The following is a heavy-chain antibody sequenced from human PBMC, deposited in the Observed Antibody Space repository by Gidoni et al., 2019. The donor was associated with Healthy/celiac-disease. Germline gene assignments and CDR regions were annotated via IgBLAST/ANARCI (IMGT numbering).Heavy chain of an antibody. CDR3: ARDLMAAGPGNYYYYGMDV. CDR1: GGSIRSSNW. J-gene: IGHJ6*02. V-gene: IGHV4-4*02. Sequence: QVQLQESGPGLVKPSGTLSLTCAVSGGSIRSSNWWSWVRQPPGKGLEWIGEIYHSGSTNYNPSLKSRVTISVDKSKNQFSLKLSSVTAADTAVYYCARDLMAAGPGNYYYYGMDVWGQGTTVTVSS. CDR2: IYHSGST. D-gene: IGHD6-13*01.